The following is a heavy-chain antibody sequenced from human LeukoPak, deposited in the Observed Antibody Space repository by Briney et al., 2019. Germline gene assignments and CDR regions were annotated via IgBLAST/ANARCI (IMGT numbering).Heavy chain of an antibody. CDR3: ARQSSSGWYLDY. Sequence: SETLSLTCTVSGGPISSYYWSWIRQPPGKGLEWIGYIYYSGTTNNNPSLKSRVTISVDTSKNQFSLELRSVTAADTAVYYCARQSSSGWYLDYWGQGTLVTVSS. V-gene: IGHV4-59*08. CDR2: IYYSGTT. D-gene: IGHD6-19*01. CDR1: GGPISSYY. J-gene: IGHJ4*02.